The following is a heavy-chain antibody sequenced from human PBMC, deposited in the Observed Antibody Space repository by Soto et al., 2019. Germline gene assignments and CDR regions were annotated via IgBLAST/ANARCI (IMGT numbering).Heavy chain of an antibody. CDR1: GGSVSSGSYY. J-gene: IGHJ4*02. V-gene: IGHV4-61*01. CDR3: ARDASYYDSRGYYQSDY. D-gene: IGHD3-22*01. CDR2: IYYSGST. Sequence: SETLSLTCTVSGGSVSSGSYYWSWIRQPPGKGLEWIGYIYYSGSTNYNPSLKSRVTISVDTSKNQFSLKLSSVTAADTAVYYCARDASYYDSRGYYQSDYWGQGTLVTVS.